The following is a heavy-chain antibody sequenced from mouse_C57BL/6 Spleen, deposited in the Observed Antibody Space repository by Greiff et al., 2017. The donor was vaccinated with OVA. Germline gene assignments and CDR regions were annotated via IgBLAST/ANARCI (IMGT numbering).Heavy chain of an antibody. V-gene: IGHV1-69*01. CDR2: IDPSDSYT. J-gene: IGHJ4*01. Sequence: QVQLQQSGAELVMPGASVKLSCKASGYTFTSYWMHWVKQRPGQGLEWIGEIDPSDSYTNYNQKFKGKSTLTVDKSSSTAYMQLSSLTSEDSAVYYCARSLLSHYYAMDYWGQGTSVTVSS. D-gene: IGHD2-10*01. CDR3: ARSLLSHYYAMDY. CDR1: GYTFTSYW.